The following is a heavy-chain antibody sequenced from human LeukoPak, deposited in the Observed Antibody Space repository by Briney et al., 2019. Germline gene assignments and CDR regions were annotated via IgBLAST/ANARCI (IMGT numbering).Heavy chain of an antibody. J-gene: IGHJ3*02. V-gene: IGHV1-69*01. CDR1: GGTFSSYA. D-gene: IGHD3-16*01. CDR3: ARVYYDYVWGSSLDAFDI. Sequence: SVNVSCKASGGTFSSYASSWVRQVPGRGLEWMGGIIPIFGTANYAQKFQGRVTITADESTSTAYMELSSLRSEDTAVYYCARVYYDYVWGSSLDAFDIWGQGTMVTVSS. CDR2: IIPIFGTA.